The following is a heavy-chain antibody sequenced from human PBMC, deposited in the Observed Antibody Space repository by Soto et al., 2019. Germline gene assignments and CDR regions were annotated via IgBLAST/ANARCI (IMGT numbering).Heavy chain of an antibody. Sequence: QVQLVQSGAEVKKPGASVKVSCKASGYTFTSYGFSWVRQAPGQGLEWMGWISTYNSTYAQKFQGRVTLTTDTSTTTAYMELRNLRSDDTAVYYCAREGELGYWGQGTLVTVSS. CDR1: GYTFTSYG. CDR2: ISTYNS. CDR3: AREGELGY. D-gene: IGHD1-7*01. J-gene: IGHJ4*02. V-gene: IGHV1-18*01.